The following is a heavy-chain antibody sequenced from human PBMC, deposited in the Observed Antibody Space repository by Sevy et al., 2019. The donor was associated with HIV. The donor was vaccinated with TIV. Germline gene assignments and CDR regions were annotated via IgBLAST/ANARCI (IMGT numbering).Heavy chain of an antibody. CDR3: AGDAGYSTGWYAGY. CDR1: GFSISPYA. V-gene: IGHV3-30*09. J-gene: IGHJ4*02. D-gene: IGHD6-19*01. CDR2: MSYDGSTR. Sequence: GGSLRLSCAASGFSISPYAFHWVRQAPGKGLEWVALMSYDGSTRYYADSAKGRFAISKDNSKNTLYLQMNSLRIEDTAIYYCAGDAGYSTGWYAGYWGQGTLVTVSS.